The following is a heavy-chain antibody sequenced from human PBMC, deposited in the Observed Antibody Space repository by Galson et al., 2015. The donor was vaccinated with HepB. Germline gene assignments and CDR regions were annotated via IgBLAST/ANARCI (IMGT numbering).Heavy chain of an antibody. Sequence: SVKVSCKASGYTFTGYYMHWVRQAPGQGLEWMGWINPNSGGTNYAQKFQGRVTMTRDTSISTAYMELSRLRSDDTAVYYCARDPQYDSSGSPQRGKDDYWGQGTLVTVSS. D-gene: IGHD3-22*01. CDR3: ARDPQYDSSGSPQRGKDDY. CDR1: GYTFTGYY. J-gene: IGHJ4*02. CDR2: INPNSGGT. V-gene: IGHV1-2*02.